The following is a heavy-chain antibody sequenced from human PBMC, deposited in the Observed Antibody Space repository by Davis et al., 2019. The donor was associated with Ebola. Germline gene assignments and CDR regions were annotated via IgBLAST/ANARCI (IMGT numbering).Heavy chain of an antibody. CDR3: AGLPMVVTDLFYWYFDL. CDR2: IYYSGST. D-gene: IGHD2-21*02. J-gene: IGHJ2*01. Sequence: MPSETLSLTCTVSGYSISSGYYWSWIRQPPGKGLEWIGYIYYSGSTNYNPSLKSRVTISVDTSKNQFSLKLSSVTAADTAVYYCAGLPMVVTDLFYWYFDLWGRGTLVTVSS. V-gene: IGHV4-59*08. CDR1: GYSISSGYY.